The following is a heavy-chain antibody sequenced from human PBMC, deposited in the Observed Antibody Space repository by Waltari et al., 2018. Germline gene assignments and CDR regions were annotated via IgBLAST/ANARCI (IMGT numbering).Heavy chain of an antibody. D-gene: IGHD6-19*01. CDR1: GFTFSSYA. CDR3: ARDFIAVAGMGLFDY. Sequence: QVQLVESGGGVVQPGRSLRLSCAASGFTFSSYAMHWVRQAPGKGLEWVVVISYDGSNKYYADSVKGRFTISRDNSKNTLYLQMNSLRAEDTAVYYCARDFIAVAGMGLFDYWGQGTLVTVSS. CDR2: ISYDGSNK. V-gene: IGHV3-30*01. J-gene: IGHJ4*02.